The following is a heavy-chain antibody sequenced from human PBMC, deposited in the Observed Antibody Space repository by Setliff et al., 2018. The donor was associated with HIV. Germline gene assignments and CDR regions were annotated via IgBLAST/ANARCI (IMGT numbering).Heavy chain of an antibody. CDR1: GYTFTGYY. D-gene: IGHD3-22*01. CDR3: AREIFPQGIVVVFDAFDI. CDR2: INPNSGGT. V-gene: IGHV1-2*02. J-gene: IGHJ3*02. Sequence: GASVKVSCKASGYTFTGYYMHWARQAPGQGLEWMGWINPNSGGTNYAQKFQGRVTMTRDTSISTAYMELSRLRSDDTAVYYCAREIFPQGIVVVFDAFDIWGQGTMVTVS.